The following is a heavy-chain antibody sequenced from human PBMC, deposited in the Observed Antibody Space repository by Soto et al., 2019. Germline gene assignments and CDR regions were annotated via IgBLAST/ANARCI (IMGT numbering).Heavy chain of an antibody. D-gene: IGHD6-19*01. CDR3: AKSTSAVVRRSTHFDY. J-gene: IGHJ4*02. CDR2: ISWNSGSI. Sequence: GGSLRLSCAASGFTFDDYAMHWVRQAPGKGLEWVSGISWNSGSIGYADSVKGRFTISRDNAKNSLYLQMNSLRAEDTALYYCAKSTSAVVRRSTHFDYWGQGTLVTVSS. CDR1: GFTFDDYA. V-gene: IGHV3-9*01.